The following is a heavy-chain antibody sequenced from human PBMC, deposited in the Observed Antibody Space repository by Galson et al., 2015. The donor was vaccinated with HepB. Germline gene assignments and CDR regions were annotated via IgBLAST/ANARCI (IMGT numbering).Heavy chain of an antibody. Sequence: QSGAEVKKPGESLRISCKASGYTFTSYGISWVRQAPGQGLEWMGWISAYNGNTNYAQKLQGRVTMTTDTSTSTAYMELRSLRSDDTAVYYCARCHSSGSYFRYYYYGMDVWGQGTTVTVSS. CDR3: ARCHSSGSYFRYYYYGMDV. CDR2: ISAYNGNT. V-gene: IGHV1-18*01. J-gene: IGHJ6*02. D-gene: IGHD1-26*01. CDR1: GYTFTSYG.